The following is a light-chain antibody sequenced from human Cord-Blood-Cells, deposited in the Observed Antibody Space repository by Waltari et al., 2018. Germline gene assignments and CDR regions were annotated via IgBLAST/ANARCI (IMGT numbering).Light chain of an antibody. CDR3: QQYNSYSPT. J-gene: IGKJ1*01. CDR2: KGS. V-gene: IGKV1-5*03. CDR1: QSISSW. Sequence: DIQMPQSPSTLSASVGDRVTITCRASQSISSWLAWYQQKPGKAPKLLIYKGSSLESGVPSRFSGSGSGTEFALTISSLQPDDFATYYCQQYNSYSPTFGQGTKVEIK.